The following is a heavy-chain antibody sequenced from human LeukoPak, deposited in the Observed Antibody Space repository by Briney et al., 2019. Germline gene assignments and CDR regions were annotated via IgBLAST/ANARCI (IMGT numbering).Heavy chain of an antibody. J-gene: IGHJ6*02. CDR1: GFTFSGFW. Sequence: PGGSLRLSCAVSGFTFSGFWMSWSRQAPGKGLEWVASINSDGSEGYYADVVKGRFTISRDNAKNSLYLQINSLRAEDTAVYYCARHDTAMATDYGMDVWGQGTTVTVSS. D-gene: IGHD5-18*01. CDR2: INSDGSEG. CDR3: ARHDTAMATDYGMDV. V-gene: IGHV3-7*03.